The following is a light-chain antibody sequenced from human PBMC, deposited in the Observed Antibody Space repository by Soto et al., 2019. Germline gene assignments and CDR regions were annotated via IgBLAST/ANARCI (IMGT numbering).Light chain of an antibody. CDR2: DVS. CDR3: SSYRSSSPLVV. J-gene: IGLJ2*01. Sequence: SALTQPASVSGSPGQSITISCTGTISDIGDYNYVSWYQQHPGKAPKLMIYDVSNRPSGVSNRFSGSKSGYTASLTISGLQPEDEADYYCSSYRSSSPLVVFGGGTKLTVL. CDR1: ISDIGDYNY. V-gene: IGLV2-14*03.